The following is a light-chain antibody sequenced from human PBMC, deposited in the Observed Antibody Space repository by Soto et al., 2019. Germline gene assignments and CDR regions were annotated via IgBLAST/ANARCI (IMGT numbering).Light chain of an antibody. V-gene: IGLV2-8*01. CDR3: SSYAGSNRV. CDR1: NSDVGGYNY. CDR2: EVS. Sequence: QSALTQPPSASGSPGQSVTISCTGTNSDVGGYNYVSWYQQYPGKAPKLMIYEVSKRPSGVPDRFSGSKSGNTASLTVSGLQDEDEADYYCSSYAGSNRVFGTGTKLTVL. J-gene: IGLJ1*01.